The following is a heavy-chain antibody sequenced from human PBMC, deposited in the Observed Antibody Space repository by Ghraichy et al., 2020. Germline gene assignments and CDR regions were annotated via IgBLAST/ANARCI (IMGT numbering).Heavy chain of an antibody. CDR1: GFIFTSYA. D-gene: IGHD1-1*01. CDR2: ISGSGGAT. Sequence: GESLNISCTASGFIFTSYAMSWVRQAPGKGLEWVMGISGSGGATYYADSVRGRFTISRDNSKDTLYLQMDSLRAEDTAIYYCAKGRAGFDYWGQGSLVTVSS. J-gene: IGHJ4*02. V-gene: IGHV3-23*01. CDR3: AKGRAGFDY.